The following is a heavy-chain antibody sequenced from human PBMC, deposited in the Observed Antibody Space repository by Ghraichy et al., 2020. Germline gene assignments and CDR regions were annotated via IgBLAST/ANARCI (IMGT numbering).Heavy chain of an antibody. D-gene: IGHD4/OR15-4a*01. V-gene: IGHV6-1*01. J-gene: IGHJ4*02. CDR1: GDSVTNNNVA. Sequence: SQTLSLTSAISGDSVTNNNVAWDWIRQSPSRGLEWLGRTYYRSKWFDDYAAFVKSRITINPDTSKNQFSLVLKSVSPEDTAVYYCAREKRTPYGTRDFDYWGQGTLVTVSS. CDR3: AREKRTPYGTRDFDY. CDR2: TYYRSKWFD.